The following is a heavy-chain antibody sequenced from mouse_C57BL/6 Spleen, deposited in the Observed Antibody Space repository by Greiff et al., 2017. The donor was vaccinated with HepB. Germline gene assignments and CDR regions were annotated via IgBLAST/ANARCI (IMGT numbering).Heavy chain of an antibody. J-gene: IGHJ2*01. CDR3: TTSQPFDY. Sequence: VQLKESGAELVRPGASVKLSCTASGFNIKDDYMHWVKQRPEQGLEWIGWIDPENGDTEYASKFQGKATITADTSSNTAYLQLSSLTSEDTAVYYCTTSQPFDYWGQGTTLTVSS. V-gene: IGHV14-4*01. CDR2: IDPENGDT. CDR1: GFNIKDDY. D-gene: IGHD3-1*01.